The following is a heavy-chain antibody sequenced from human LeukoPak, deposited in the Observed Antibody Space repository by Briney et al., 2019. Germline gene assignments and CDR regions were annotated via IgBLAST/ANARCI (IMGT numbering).Heavy chain of an antibody. J-gene: IGHJ2*01. Sequence: GGSLRLSCAASGFTFSTYAMSWVRQAPGKGLEWVAVISYDGSNKYYADSVKGRFTISRDNSKNTLYLQMNSLRAEDTAVYYCARAQSVVVAATYWYFDLWGRGTLVTVSS. CDR3: ARAQSVVVAATYWYFDL. D-gene: IGHD2-15*01. CDR1: GFTFSTYA. CDR2: ISYDGSNK. V-gene: IGHV3-30*04.